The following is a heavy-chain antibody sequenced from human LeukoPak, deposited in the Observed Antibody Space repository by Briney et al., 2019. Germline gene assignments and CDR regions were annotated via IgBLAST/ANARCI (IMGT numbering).Heavy chain of an antibody. J-gene: IGHJ4*02. D-gene: IGHD5-18*01. CDR1: GDTFSNFG. V-gene: IGHV1-18*01. Sequence: ASVKVSCTASGDTFSNFGVSWVRQAPGQGLEWMGWVSALNGNTNVAQKVQGRVTLTRDTSTGTAHVELRSLSSDDTAVYYCATLQPVAAHFELWGQGTLVTVST. CDR3: ATLQPVAAHFEL. CDR2: VSALNGNT.